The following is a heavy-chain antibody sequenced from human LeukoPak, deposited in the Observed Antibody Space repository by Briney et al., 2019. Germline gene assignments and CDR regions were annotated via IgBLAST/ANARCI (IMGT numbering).Heavy chain of an antibody. Sequence: GASVKVSCKASGYTFTSYGLTWVRQAPGQGLEWMGIINPSGGSTSYAQKFQGRVTMTRDTSTSTVYMELSSLRSEDTAVYYCARDQGGFSPYWGQGTLVTVSS. V-gene: IGHV1-46*01. CDR2: INPSGGST. J-gene: IGHJ4*02. CDR3: ARDQGGFSPY. CDR1: GYTFTSYG. D-gene: IGHD6-25*01.